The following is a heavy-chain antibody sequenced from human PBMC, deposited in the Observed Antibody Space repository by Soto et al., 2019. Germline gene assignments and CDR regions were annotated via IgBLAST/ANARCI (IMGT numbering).Heavy chain of an antibody. D-gene: IGHD3-3*01. CDR2: ISYDGSNK. CDR1: GFTFSSYG. V-gene: IGHV3-30*18. J-gene: IGHJ4*02. Sequence: XGSLRLSCAASGFTFSSYGMHWVRQAPGKGLEWVAVISYDGSNKYYADSVKGRFTISRDNSKNTLYLQMNSLRAEDTAVYYCAKIPTIMYSDFSSGYGEYFDYWGQGTLVTVSS. CDR3: AKIPTIMYSDFSSGYGEYFDY.